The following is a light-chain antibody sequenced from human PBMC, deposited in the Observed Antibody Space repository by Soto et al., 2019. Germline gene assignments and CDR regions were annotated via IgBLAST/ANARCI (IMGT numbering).Light chain of an antibody. J-gene: IGLJ1*01. CDR2: DVT. Sequence: QSALTQPRSVSGSPGQSVTISCTGTTSDLGSYDYVSWYQQHPGRAPKLMIYDVTKRPSGVPDRFSGSKSGNTASLTISRLQAEDEADYYCSSYAGDNIFLFGTGTKLTVL. CDR3: SSYAGDNIFL. V-gene: IGLV2-11*01. CDR1: TSDLGSYDY.